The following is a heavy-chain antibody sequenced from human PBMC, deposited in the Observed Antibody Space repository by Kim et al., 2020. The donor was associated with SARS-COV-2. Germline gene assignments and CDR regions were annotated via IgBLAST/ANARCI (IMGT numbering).Heavy chain of an antibody. V-gene: IGHV3-23*01. CDR2: IDGSDGTT. CDR1: GFTFIGHA. Sequence: GGSLRLSCTTSGFTFIGHAMSWVRQAPRQGLEWVSSIDGSDGTTYYVDSVKGRFTISRDDAKNTLYLQMRALRADDTATYYCMKGGGGGLWDQWGEGTL. CDR3: MKGGGGGLWDQ. D-gene: IGHD3-16*01. J-gene: IGHJ1*01.